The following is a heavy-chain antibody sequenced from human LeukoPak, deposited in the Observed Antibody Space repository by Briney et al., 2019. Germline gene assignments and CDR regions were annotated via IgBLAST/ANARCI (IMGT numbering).Heavy chain of an antibody. V-gene: IGHV4-39*01. D-gene: IGHD3-16*01. J-gene: IGHJ6*02. CDR1: GGSISSSSYY. Sequence: PSETLSLTCTVSGGSISSSSYYWGWIRQPPGKGLEWIGSIYYSGSTYYNPSLKSRVTISVDTSKNQFSLKLSSVTAADTAVYYCARAALRTFYYYGMDVWGQGTTVTVSS. CDR3: ARAALRTFYYYGMDV. CDR2: IYYSGST.